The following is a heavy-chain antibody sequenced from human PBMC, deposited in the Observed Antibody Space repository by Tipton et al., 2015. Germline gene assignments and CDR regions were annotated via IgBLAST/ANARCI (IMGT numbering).Heavy chain of an antibody. D-gene: IGHD3/OR15-3a*01. V-gene: IGHV4-61*08. Sequence: PSLTCTVSGGSITSGGYYWSWIRQPPGKGLECIGYIYYSGSTNYNPSLKSRVTISVDTSKNQFSLKLSSVTAADTAVYYCARGTVVFDIWGQGTMVTVSS. J-gene: IGHJ3*02. CDR3: ARGTVVFDI. CDR2: IYYSGST. CDR1: GGSITSGGYY.